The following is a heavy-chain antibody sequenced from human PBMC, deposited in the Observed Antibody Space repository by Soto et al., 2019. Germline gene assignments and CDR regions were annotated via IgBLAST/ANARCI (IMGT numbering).Heavy chain of an antibody. V-gene: IGHV4-4*07. CDR2: IYATGTT. CDR3: VRDGTKTLRDWFDP. J-gene: IGHJ5*02. D-gene: IGHD1-1*01. CDR1: GASISGFY. Sequence: SETLSLTCTVSGASISGFYWSWIRKSAGKGLEWIGRIYATGTTDYNPSLKSRVMMSVDTSEKQFSLKLRSVTAADTAVYYCVRDGTKTLRDWFDPWGQGISVTVSS.